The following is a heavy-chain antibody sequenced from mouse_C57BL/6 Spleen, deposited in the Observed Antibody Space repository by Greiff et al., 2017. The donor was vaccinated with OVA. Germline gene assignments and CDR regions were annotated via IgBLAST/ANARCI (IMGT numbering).Heavy chain of an antibody. CDR3: ARGEAPARY. V-gene: IGHV1-26*01. CDR1: GYTFTDYY. Sequence: EVQLQQSGPELVKPGASVKISCKASGYTFTDYYMNWVKQSHGKSLEWIGDINPNNGGTSYNQKFKGKATLTVDKSSSTAYMELRSLTSEDSAVYYCARGEAPARYWGQGTTLTVSS. J-gene: IGHJ2*01. CDR2: INPNNGGT.